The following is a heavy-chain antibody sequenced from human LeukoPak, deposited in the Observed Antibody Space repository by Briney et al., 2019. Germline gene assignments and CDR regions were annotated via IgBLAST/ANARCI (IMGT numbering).Heavy chain of an antibody. CDR3: ARSRTYYYDSSGNRYYYYGMDV. Sequence: SETLSLTCTVSGGSISSSSYYWSWIRQPPGKGLEWIGYIYYSGSTNYNPSLKSRVTISVDTSKNQFSLKLSSVTAADTAVYYCARSRTYYYDSSGNRYYYYGMDVWGQGTTVTVSS. CDR1: GGSISSSSYY. J-gene: IGHJ6*02. V-gene: IGHV4-61*01. CDR2: IYYSGST. D-gene: IGHD3-22*01.